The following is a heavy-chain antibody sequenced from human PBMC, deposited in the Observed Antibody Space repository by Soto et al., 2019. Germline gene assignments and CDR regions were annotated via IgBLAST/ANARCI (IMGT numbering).Heavy chain of an antibody. D-gene: IGHD5-18*01. CDR1: GGTFSSYA. V-gene: IGHV1-69*01. CDR3: ARDYLDAGDTAMVYGTDV. CDR2: IIPIFGTA. Sequence: HVQQVQSGAELKKPGSSVKVSCKASGGTFSSYAISWVRQAPGQGLEWMGGIIPIFGTANYAQKFQGRVTITTDESTSTAYMELSSLRSEDTAVYYCARDYLDAGDTAMVYGTDVWGQGTTVTVSS. J-gene: IGHJ6*02.